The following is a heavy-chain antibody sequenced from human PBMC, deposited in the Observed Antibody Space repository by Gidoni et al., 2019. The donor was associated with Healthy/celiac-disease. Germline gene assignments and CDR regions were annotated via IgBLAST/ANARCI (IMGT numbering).Heavy chain of an antibody. CDR3: ARGVVTYGDYAPFYFDY. J-gene: IGHJ4*02. V-gene: IGHV4-34*01. Sequence: QVQLQQWGAGLLKPSETLSLPCAVYGRSFSGYYWSWIRQPPGKGLEWIGEINHSGSTNYNPSLKSRVTISVDTSKNQFSLKLSSVTAADTAVYYCARGVVTYGDYAPFYFDYWGQGTLVTVSS. CDR2: INHSGST. CDR1: GRSFSGYY. D-gene: IGHD4-17*01.